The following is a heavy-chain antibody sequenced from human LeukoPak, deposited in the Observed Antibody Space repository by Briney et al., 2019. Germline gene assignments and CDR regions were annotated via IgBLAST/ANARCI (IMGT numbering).Heavy chain of an antibody. CDR2: IRYDGSDK. CDR1: GFTFSSYG. Sequence: PGGSLRLSCAASGFTFSSYGMHWVRQAPGKGLEWVAFIRYDGSDKYYADSVKGRFTIPRDNSKNTLYLQMNSLRAEDTAVYYCAKDRVRSVIKSTELPRGPGTIDYWGQGTLVTVSS. CDR3: AKDRVRSVIKSTELPRGPGTIDY. D-gene: IGHD3-16*02. V-gene: IGHV3-30*02. J-gene: IGHJ4*02.